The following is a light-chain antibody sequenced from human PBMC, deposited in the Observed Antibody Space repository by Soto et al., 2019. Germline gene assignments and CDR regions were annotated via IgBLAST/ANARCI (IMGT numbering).Light chain of an antibody. J-gene: IGLJ3*02. Sequence: QSALTQPASVSGSPGQSITISCTGTSSDVGGYNYVSWYQQHPGKAPKLMIYEVRNRPSGVSNRFSGSKSGNTASLTISGLQAEDEADYYCSSYTSSSTPGVFGGGTKLTVL. CDR3: SSYTSSSTPGV. CDR2: EVR. V-gene: IGLV2-14*01. CDR1: SSDVGGYNY.